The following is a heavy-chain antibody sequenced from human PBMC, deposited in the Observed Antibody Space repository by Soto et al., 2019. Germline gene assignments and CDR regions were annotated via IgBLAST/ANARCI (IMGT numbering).Heavy chain of an antibody. D-gene: IGHD1-26*01. CDR3: ARVLGSGSYYYYGMDV. CDR2: IYYSGST. CDR1: GGSISSYY. Sequence: SETLSLTCTVSGGSISSYYWSWIRQPPGKGLEWIGYIYYSGSTNYNPSLKSRVTISVDTSKNQFSLKLSSVTAADTAVYYCARVLGSGSYYYYGMDVWGQGTTVTVSS. J-gene: IGHJ6*02. V-gene: IGHV4-59*01.